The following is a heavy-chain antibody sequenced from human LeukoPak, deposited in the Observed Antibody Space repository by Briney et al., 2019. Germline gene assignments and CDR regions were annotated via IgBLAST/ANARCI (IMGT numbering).Heavy chain of an antibody. CDR2: IKEDGSDK. V-gene: IGHV3-7*05. CDR3: ARSRIRFED. Sequence: GGSLRLSCAASGFTFSSYWMSWVRQAPGKGLEWVANIKEDGSDKYCVDSVKGRFTISRDNAKNSLYLQMNSLRVEDTAVYYCARSRIRFEDWGQGTLVTVSS. CDR1: GFTFSSYW. J-gene: IGHJ4*02.